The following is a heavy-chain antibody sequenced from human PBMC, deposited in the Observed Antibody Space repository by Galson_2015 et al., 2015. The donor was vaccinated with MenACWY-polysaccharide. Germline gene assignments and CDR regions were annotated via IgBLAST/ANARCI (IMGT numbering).Heavy chain of an antibody. CDR1: GFTFSSHG. Sequence: SLRLSCAASGFTFSSHGMHWVRQAPGKGLEWVAVIWYDGSNKYYADSVKGRFTISRDNSKNTLYLQMNSLRAEDTAVYYRASGYYDSSRGDPLDYWGQGTLVTVSS. J-gene: IGHJ4*02. CDR2: IWYDGSNK. D-gene: IGHD3-22*01. V-gene: IGHV3-33*01. CDR3: ASGYYDSSRGDPLDY.